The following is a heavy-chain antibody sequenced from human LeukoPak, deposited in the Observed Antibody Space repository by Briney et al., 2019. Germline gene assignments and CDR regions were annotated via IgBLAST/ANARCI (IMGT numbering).Heavy chain of an antibody. D-gene: IGHD6-13*01. J-gene: IGHJ4*02. CDR3: ARGRAAAASYGY. V-gene: IGHV3-74*01. CDR2: INTDGSST. CDR1: GFTFSSYW. Sequence: GGSLRLSCAASGFTFSSYWMHWVRQAPGKGLVWVSRINTDGSSTSYADSVKGRFTIFRDNAKSTLYLQMNSLRAEDTAVYYCARGRAAAASYGYWGQGTLVTVSS.